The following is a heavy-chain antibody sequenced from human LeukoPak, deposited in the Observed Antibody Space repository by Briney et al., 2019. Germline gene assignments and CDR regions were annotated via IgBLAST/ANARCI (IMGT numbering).Heavy chain of an antibody. V-gene: IGHV3-15*01. Sequence: GGSLRLSCAASGFTFSNAWMSWVRQAPGKGLEWVGRIKIKTDGGTTDYAAPVKGRFTISRDDSKNTLYLQMNSLKTEDTAVYYCTTDLSAGGYGDAFDIWGQGTMVTVSS. D-gene: IGHD1-26*01. CDR3: TTDLSAGGYGDAFDI. J-gene: IGHJ3*02. CDR2: IKIKTDGGTT. CDR1: GFTFSNAW.